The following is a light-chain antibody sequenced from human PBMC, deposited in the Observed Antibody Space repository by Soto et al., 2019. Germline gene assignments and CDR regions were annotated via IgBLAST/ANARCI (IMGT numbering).Light chain of an antibody. V-gene: IGKV1-5*03. CDR2: KAS. CDR1: QSISSW. CDR3: QQYGSSPWT. J-gene: IGKJ1*01. Sequence: DIQMTQSPSTLSASVGDRVTITCRASQSISSWLAWYQQKPGAAPKLLIYKASSLQSGVPSRFSGSGSGTDFTLTISRLEPEDFAVYYCQQYGSSPWTFGQGTKVDI.